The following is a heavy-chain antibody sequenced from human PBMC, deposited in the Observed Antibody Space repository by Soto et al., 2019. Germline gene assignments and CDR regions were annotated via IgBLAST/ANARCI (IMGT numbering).Heavy chain of an antibody. V-gene: IGHV3-23*01. CDR2: ITGSGAGT. CDR3: PRDAGPLNY. J-gene: IGHJ4*02. CDR1: GFTFITYG. D-gene: IGHD3-10*01. Sequence: EVQLLESGGGLVQPGGSLRLSCAASGFTFITYGMTWVRQAPGKGLEYVSSITGSGAGTYYAESVKGRFTISRDNSNNTLYLQMNSLRAEDTAIYYCPRDAGPLNYWGQGTLVTVSS.